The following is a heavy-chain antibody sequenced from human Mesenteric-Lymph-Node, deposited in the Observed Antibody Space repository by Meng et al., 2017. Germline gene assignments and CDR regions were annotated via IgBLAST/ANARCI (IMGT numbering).Heavy chain of an antibody. D-gene: IGHD1-1*01. V-gene: IGHV1-2*07. CDR3: ARLEGG. CDR1: GYTFTTFA. J-gene: IGHJ4*02. CDR2: INPNNGYT. Sequence: ASVQVSCKASGYTFTTFAVNVVRQAPGQGLEWIGWINPNNGYTKYAPTFLGRVTVTRYTSTSTVFMEMRSLTYGDTAVYYCARLEGGWGQGTLVTVSS.